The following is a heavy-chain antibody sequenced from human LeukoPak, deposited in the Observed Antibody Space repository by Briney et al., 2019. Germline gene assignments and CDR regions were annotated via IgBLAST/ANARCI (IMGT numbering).Heavy chain of an antibody. V-gene: IGHV4-34*01. Sequence: PSETLSLTCAVYGGSFSGYYWSWIRQPPGKGLEWIGEINHSGSTNYNPSLKSRVTISVDTSKNQFSLKLSSVTAADTAVYYCARVGFALIYFDYWGQGTLVTVSS. CDR3: ARVGFALIYFDY. D-gene: IGHD2-15*01. CDR1: GGSFSGYY. CDR2: INHSGST. J-gene: IGHJ4*02.